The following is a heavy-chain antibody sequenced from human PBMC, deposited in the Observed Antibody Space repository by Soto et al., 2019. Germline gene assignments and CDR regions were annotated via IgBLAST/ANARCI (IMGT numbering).Heavy chain of an antibody. D-gene: IGHD2-15*01. CDR2: MNPNSGNT. J-gene: IGHJ6*02. Sequence: ASVKVSCKASGYTFTSYDINWVRQATGQGLEWMGWMNPNSGNTGYAQKFQGRVTMTRNTSISTAYMELSSLRSEDTAVYYCARGVGCSGGSCYYYYYGMDVWGQGTTVTVSS. CDR1: GYTFTSYD. V-gene: IGHV1-8*01. CDR3: ARGVGCSGGSCYYYYYGMDV.